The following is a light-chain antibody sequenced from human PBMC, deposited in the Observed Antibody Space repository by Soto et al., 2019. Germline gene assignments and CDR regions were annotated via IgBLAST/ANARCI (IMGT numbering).Light chain of an antibody. CDR2: GGI. CDR1: SSNIGGYNV. V-gene: IGLV2-23*01. Sequence: QSVLTQPASVSGSPGQSITISCSGTSSNIGGYNVVSWYQQHPGKAPKVIVYGGIKRPSGVSARFSGSSSGSTASLTIPGLQAEHEAHYYCCSYVGATTAGFGSATTATVL. J-gene: IGLJ1*01. CDR3: CSYVGATTAG.